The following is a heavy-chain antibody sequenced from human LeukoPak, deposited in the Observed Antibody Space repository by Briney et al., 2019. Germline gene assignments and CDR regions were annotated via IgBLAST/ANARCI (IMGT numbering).Heavy chain of an antibody. D-gene: IGHD3-22*01. CDR1: GVSISSDNYY. CDR3: ARENYYDSSGIFDY. J-gene: IGHJ4*02. Sequence: SETLSLTCTVSGVSISSDNYYWSWIRQHPGKGLEWIGYIYYSGSTYYNPSLKSQVTISVDSSKNQFSLYLTSVTAADTAVYYCARENYYDSSGIFDYWGQGTLVTVSS. V-gene: IGHV4-31*01. CDR2: IYYSGST.